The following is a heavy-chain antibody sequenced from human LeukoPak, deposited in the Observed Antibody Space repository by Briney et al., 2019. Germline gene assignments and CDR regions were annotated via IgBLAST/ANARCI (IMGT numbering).Heavy chain of an antibody. CDR1: GYTFTGYY. CDR3: ARDSDCGGDCLSPDYYYYGMDV. J-gene: IGHJ6*02. Sequence: ASVKVSCKASGYTFTGYYIHWVRQAPGQGLQWMGYINPNSGGTNSAHKSQGKVTMTRDTSISTAYMELSSLRSEDTAVYYCARDSDCGGDCLSPDYYYYGMDVWGQGTTVTVSS. D-gene: IGHD2-21*02. CDR2: INPNSGGT. V-gene: IGHV1-2*02.